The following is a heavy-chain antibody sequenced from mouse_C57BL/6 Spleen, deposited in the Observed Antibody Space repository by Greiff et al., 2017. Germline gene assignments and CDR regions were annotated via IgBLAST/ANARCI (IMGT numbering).Heavy chain of an antibody. D-gene: IGHD1-1*01. CDR3: ERWGYGSPFDY. J-gene: IGHJ2*01. V-gene: IGHV1-64*01. Sequence: QVQLQQPGAELVKPGASVTLSCKASGYTFTSYWMHWVKQRPGQGLEWIGMIHPNSGSTNYNEKFKSKATLTVDKSSSTSYLQLSSLTSEYSAVYYGERWGYGSPFDYWGQGTTLTVSA. CDR2: IHPNSGST. CDR1: GYTFTSYW.